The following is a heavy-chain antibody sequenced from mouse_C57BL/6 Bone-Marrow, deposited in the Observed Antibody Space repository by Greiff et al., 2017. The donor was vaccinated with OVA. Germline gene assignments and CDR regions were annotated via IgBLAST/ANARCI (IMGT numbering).Heavy chain of an antibody. CDR2: IWRGGST. Sequence: VKVEESGPGLVQPSQSLSITCTVSGFSLTSYGVHWVRQSPGKGLEWLGVIWRGGSTDYNAAFMSRLSITKDNSKSQVFFKMNSLQADDTAIYYCAKNLDGPYAMDYWGQGTSVTVSS. CDR1: GFSLTSYG. D-gene: IGHD2-3*01. V-gene: IGHV2-5*01. CDR3: AKNLDGPYAMDY. J-gene: IGHJ4*01.